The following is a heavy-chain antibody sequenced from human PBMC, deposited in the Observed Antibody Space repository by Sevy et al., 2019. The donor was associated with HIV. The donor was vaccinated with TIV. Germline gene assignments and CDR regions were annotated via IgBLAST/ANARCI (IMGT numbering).Heavy chain of an antibody. CDR2: IYWDDDK. V-gene: IGHV2-5*02. D-gene: IGHD2-8*01. CDR3: AHRHGVYYPFDH. J-gene: IGHJ4*02. CDR1: GFSLSTSGVA. Sequence: SGPTLVKPTQTLTLTCTFSGFSLSTSGVAVGWIRQPPGKAMESLALIYWDDDKRYIPSLKSRLTIIKDTSKNQAVLTMTDMDPVDTATYYCAHRHGVYYPFDHWGQGTLVTVSS.